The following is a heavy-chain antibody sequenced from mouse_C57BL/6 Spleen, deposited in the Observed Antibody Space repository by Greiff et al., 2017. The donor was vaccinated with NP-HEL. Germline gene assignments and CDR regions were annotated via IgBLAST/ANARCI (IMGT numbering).Heavy chain of an antibody. D-gene: IGHD1-1*01. Sequence: EVKLVESGGDLVKPGGSLKLSCAASGFTFSSYGMSWVRQTPDKRLEWVATISSGGSYTYYPDSVKGRFTISRDNAKNTLYLQMSSLKSEDTAMYYCARGDYGSSVDYWGQGTTLTVSS. J-gene: IGHJ2*01. CDR2: ISSGGSYT. CDR1: GFTFSSYG. CDR3: ARGDYGSSVDY. V-gene: IGHV5-6*01.